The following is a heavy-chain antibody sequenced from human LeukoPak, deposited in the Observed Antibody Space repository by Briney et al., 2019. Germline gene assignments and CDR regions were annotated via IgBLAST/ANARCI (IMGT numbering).Heavy chain of an antibody. V-gene: IGHV1-2*02. D-gene: IGHD5-12*01. CDR2: INPNSGGT. CDR3: ARAWNSGYPATPLDY. Sequence: ASVKVSCKASGYTFTGYYIHWARQAPGQGLEWMGWINPNSGGTNYAQRFQGRVTMTRETSISTAYMELSSLRSDDTAVYYCARAWNSGYPATPLDYWGQGTLVTVSS. CDR1: GYTFTGYY. J-gene: IGHJ4*02.